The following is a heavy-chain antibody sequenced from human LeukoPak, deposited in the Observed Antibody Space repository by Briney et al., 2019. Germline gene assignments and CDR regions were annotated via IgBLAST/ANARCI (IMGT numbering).Heavy chain of an antibody. CDR3: ARDLLASLWFGEEGFWFDP. D-gene: IGHD3-10*01. V-gene: IGHV3-21*01. CDR1: GFTFSSYS. J-gene: IGHJ5*02. Sequence: GGSLRLSCAASGFTFSSYSMNWVRQAPGKGLEWVSSISSSSYIYYADSVKGRFTISRDNAKNSLYLQMNSLRAEDTAVYYCARDLLASLWFGEEGFWFDPWGQGTLVTVSS. CDR2: ISSSSYI.